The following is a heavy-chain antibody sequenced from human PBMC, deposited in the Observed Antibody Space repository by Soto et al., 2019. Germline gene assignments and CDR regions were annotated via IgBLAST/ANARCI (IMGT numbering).Heavy chain of an antibody. V-gene: IGHV1-2*02. CDR3: ARAPIWGPTGDFDY. Sequence: QVHLVQSGAEVKRPWDSVKVSCKASGYTFTDYHIHWVRQAPGQGLEWMGRITPKSGEIYYSPKFQGRVTLTRDTSISTAYMELTTLRFDDTAVYSCARAPIWGPTGDFDYWGQGTLATVSS. D-gene: IGHD1-26*01. CDR1: GYTFTDYH. J-gene: IGHJ4*02. CDR2: ITPKSGEI.